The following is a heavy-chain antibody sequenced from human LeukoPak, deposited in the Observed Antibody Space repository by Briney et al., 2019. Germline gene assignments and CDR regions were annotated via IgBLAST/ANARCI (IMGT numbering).Heavy chain of an antibody. CDR2: IIPIFGTA. V-gene: IGHV1-69*01. CDR1: GGTFSSYA. Sequence: SVKVSCKASGGTFSSYAISWVRQAPGQGLEWMGGIIPIFGTANYAQKFQGRVTITADESTSTAYMELSSLRSEDTAVYYCARMYYYDSSGPEGDYYYYGMDVWGQGTTVTVSS. D-gene: IGHD3-22*01. CDR3: ARMYYYDSSGPEGDYYYYGMDV. J-gene: IGHJ6*02.